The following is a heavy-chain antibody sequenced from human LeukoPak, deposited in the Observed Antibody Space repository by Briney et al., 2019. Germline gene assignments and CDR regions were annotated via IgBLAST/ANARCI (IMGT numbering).Heavy chain of an antibody. Sequence: GGSLSLSCAASGFTYSSYAMSWARQSPGKGLEWGSAISGSGGSTYYADSVKGRFTITRDNSKNTLYLQMNSLRAEDTAVYYCAKDRGAIAAAGTHFDYWGQGTLVTVSS. CDR2: ISGSGGST. J-gene: IGHJ4*02. CDR1: GFTYSSYA. V-gene: IGHV3-23*01. D-gene: IGHD6-13*01. CDR3: AKDRGAIAAAGTHFDY.